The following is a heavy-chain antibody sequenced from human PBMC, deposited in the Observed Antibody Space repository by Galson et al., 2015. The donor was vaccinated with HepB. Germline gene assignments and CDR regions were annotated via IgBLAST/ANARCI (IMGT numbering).Heavy chain of an antibody. CDR2: ISAYNGNT. Sequence: SVKVSCKASGYTFTSYGISWVRQAPGQGLEWMGWISAYNGNTNYAQKLQGRVTMTTDTSTSTAYMELRSLRSDDTAVYYCARTLPYYYDSSGYYYGYWGQGTLVTVSS. D-gene: IGHD3-22*01. J-gene: IGHJ4*02. CDR1: GYTFTSYG. CDR3: ARTLPYYYDSSGYYYGY. V-gene: IGHV1-18*01.